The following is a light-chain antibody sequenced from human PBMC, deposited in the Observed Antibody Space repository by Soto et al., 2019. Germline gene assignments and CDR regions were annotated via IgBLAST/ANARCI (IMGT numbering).Light chain of an antibody. CDR3: QQNNNN. Sequence: DIQMTQSPSTLSASVGDRVTITCRAGQSINNWLAWYQQKPGKAPKLLIYDASSLESGVPSRFSGSGSGTEFTLTISSLQPDDFADYYCQQNNNNFGQGTKLEIK. J-gene: IGKJ2*01. V-gene: IGKV1-5*01. CDR2: DAS. CDR1: QSINNW.